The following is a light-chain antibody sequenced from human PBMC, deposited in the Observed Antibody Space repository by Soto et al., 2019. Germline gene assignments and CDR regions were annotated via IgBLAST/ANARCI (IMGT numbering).Light chain of an antibody. CDR2: AAS. Sequence: DLQMTQSPSSLSASVGDRVTITCRASQAIRNDLGWYQQKPAKAPKRLIYAASSLQSGVPSRFSGSGSGTEFTLTISSLQPEDSATYYCLQHNTYPRTFGQGTKVDIK. V-gene: IGKV1-17*01. CDR3: LQHNTYPRT. CDR1: QAIRND. J-gene: IGKJ1*01.